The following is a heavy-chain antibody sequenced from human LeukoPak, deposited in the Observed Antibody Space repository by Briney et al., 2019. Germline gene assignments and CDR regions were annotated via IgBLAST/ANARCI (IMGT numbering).Heavy chain of an antibody. D-gene: IGHD2-15*01. Sequence: ASVKVSCKASGGTFSSYAISWVRQAPGQGLEWMGRIIPIFGTANYAQKFQGRVTITTDESTSTAYMELSSLRSEDTAVYYCAREDCSGGSCYHDYWGQGTQVTVSS. V-gene: IGHV1-69*05. CDR1: GGTFSSYA. J-gene: IGHJ4*02. CDR2: IIPIFGTA. CDR3: AREDCSGGSCYHDY.